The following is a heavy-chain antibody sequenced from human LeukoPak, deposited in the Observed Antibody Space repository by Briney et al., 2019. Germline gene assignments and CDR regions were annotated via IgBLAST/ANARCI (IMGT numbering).Heavy chain of an antibody. CDR2: TYYRSKLYN. Sequence: SQTLSLTCAVYADIGYSNSAAWNWNRQKKSRGLEWLGRTYYRSKLYNDYAVSVKSRITINPDTSKNHFSLQLNSVTPEDTAVYYCARACSGASCPFDYWGQGTLVTVSS. V-gene: IGHV6-1*01. D-gene: IGHD2-15*01. CDR3: ARACSGASCPFDY. J-gene: IGHJ4*02. CDR1: ADIGYSNSAA.